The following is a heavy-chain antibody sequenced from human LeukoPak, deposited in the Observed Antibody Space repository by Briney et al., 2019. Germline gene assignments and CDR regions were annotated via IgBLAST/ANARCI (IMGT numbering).Heavy chain of an antibody. D-gene: IGHD6-19*01. Sequence: SGTLSLACSVSGDSISKYYWSWIRQPPGKGLEWIAYIYYTGDTNYSPSLKSRVAISIDTSKNQFSLKLTSVTAADTAVYFCAGMPVGGLRQFDSWGQGALVTVSS. CDR1: GDSISKYY. CDR2: IYYTGDT. V-gene: IGHV4-59*03. CDR3: AGMPVGGLRQFDS. J-gene: IGHJ4*02.